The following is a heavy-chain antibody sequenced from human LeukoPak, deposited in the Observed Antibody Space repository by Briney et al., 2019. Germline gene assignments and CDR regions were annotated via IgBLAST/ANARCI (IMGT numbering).Heavy chain of an antibody. CDR3: ARGLYCSSTSCYYRWFDP. CDR1: GYTFTSYG. J-gene: IGHJ5*02. CDR2: MNPNSGNT. Sequence: ASVKVSCKASGYTFTSYGINWVRQATGQGLEWMGWMNPNSGNTGYAQKFQGRVTITRNTSISTAHMELSSLRSEDTAVYYCARGLYCSSTSCYYRWFDPWGQGTLVTVSS. D-gene: IGHD2-2*01. V-gene: IGHV1-8*03.